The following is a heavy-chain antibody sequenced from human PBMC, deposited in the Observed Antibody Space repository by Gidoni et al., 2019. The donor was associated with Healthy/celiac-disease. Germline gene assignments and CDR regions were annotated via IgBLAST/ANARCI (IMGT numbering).Heavy chain of an antibody. J-gene: IGHJ4*02. CDR3: ATGPIMGYCSSTSCYGRGSYFDY. D-gene: IGHD2-2*01. Sequence: QVQLVQSGAEVKKPGASVKVSCKVSGYTPTEVSMHWVRQAPGKGLEWMGGFDPEDGETIYAQKFQGRVTMTEDTSTDTAYMELSSLRSEDTAVYYCATGPIMGYCSSTSCYGRGSYFDYWGQGTLVTVSS. CDR2: FDPEDGET. CDR1: GYTPTEVS. V-gene: IGHV1-24*01.